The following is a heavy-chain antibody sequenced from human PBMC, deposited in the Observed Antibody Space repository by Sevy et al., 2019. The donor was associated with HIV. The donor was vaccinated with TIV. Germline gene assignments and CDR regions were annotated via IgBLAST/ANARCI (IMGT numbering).Heavy chain of an antibody. CDR2: INSDGSSK. CDR3: ARDPHVATTPDLFDY. Sequence: GGSLRLSCAASGFTFSSYWMHWVRQAPGKGLVWVSRINSDGSSKGYADSVKGRFTISRDNAKNTLYLQMSSLRAEDTAVYYCARDPHVATTPDLFDYWGQGTLVTVSS. J-gene: IGHJ4*02. D-gene: IGHD1-1*01. V-gene: IGHV3-74*01. CDR1: GFTFSSYW.